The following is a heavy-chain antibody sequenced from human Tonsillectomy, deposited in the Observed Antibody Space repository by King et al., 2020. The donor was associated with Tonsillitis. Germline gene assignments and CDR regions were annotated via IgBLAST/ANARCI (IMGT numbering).Heavy chain of an antibody. CDR3: VREAYD. Sequence: QLVQSGAEVKKPGASVKVSCKTSGYIFTDYYIHWVRQAPGQGLEWMGWINPKSGGTISAQKFQGRVTLTRDTSINTTYMELISLTSDDTAVYYCVREAYDWGRGTLITVSS. J-gene: IGHJ4*02. CDR2: INPKSGGT. V-gene: IGHV1-2*02. CDR1: GYIFTDYY. D-gene: IGHD4-17*01.